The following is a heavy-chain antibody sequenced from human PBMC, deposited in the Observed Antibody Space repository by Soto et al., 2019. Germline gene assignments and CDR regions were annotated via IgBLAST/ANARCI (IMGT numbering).Heavy chain of an antibody. CDR3: ARLHRITMVRGVIFSIDYYYGMAV. V-gene: IGHV4-34*01. Sequence: SETLSLTCAVYGGSFSGYYWSWIRQPPGKGLEWIGEINHSGSTNYNPSLKSRVTISVDTSKNQFSLKLSSVTAADTAVYYCARLHRITMVRGVIFSIDYYYGMAVWGQGTTDTVSS. D-gene: IGHD3-10*01. J-gene: IGHJ6*02. CDR2: INHSGST. CDR1: GGSFSGYY.